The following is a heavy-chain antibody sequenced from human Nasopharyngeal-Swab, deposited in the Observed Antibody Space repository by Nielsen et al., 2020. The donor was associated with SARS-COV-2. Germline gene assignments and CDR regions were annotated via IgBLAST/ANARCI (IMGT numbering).Heavy chain of an antibody. CDR2: IWYDGSNK. CDR1: GFTFSSYG. D-gene: IGHD6-13*01. J-gene: IGHJ5*02. CDR3: AVSSWQDFDP. V-gene: IGHV3-33*01. Sequence: GGSLRLSCAASGFTFSSYGMHWVRQAPGKGLEWVAVIWYDGSNKYYADSVNGRFTIPRDNSKNTLYLQMNSLRAEDTAVYYCAVSSWQDFDPWGQGTLVTVSS.